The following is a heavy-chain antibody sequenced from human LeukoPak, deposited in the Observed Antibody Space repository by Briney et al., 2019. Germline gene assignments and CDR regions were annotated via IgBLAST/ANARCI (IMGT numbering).Heavy chain of an antibody. V-gene: IGHV4-59*12. J-gene: IGHJ5*02. CDR1: SGSISSYY. CDR3: VRGRYSSGWFKDKKWFDP. CDR2: IYYSGST. D-gene: IGHD6-19*01. Sequence: SETLSLTCTVSSGSISSYYWSWIRQPPGKGLEWIGYIYYSGSTNYNPSLKSRATISVDTSKNQFSLKLSSVTAADTAVYYCVRGRYSSGWFKDKKWFDPWGQGIPVTVSS.